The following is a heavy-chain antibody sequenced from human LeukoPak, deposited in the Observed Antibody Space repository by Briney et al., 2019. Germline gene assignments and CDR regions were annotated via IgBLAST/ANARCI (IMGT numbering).Heavy chain of an antibody. V-gene: IGHV3-30*02. D-gene: IGHD3-9*01. CDR2: VRYGGNIK. Sequence: GGSLRLSCAASEFTFSAYAMHWVRQAPGRGQEWVAFVRYGGNIKYYADSVKGRFTISRDNSKNTLYLQMNSLRPDDTAVYYCTKDLGTEYNIFDYWGQGTLVTVSS. CDR1: EFTFSAYA. J-gene: IGHJ4*02. CDR3: TKDLGTEYNIFDY.